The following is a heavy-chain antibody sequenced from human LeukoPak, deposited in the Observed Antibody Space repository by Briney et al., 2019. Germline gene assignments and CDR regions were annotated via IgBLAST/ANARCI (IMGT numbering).Heavy chain of an antibody. D-gene: IGHD6-13*01. J-gene: IGHJ5*02. V-gene: IGHV1-69*04. CDR1: GGTFSSYA. Sequence: SAKVSCKASGGTFSSYAISWVRQAPGQGLEWMGRIIPILGIANYAQKFQGRVTITADKSTSTAYMELSSLRSEDTAVYYCATSPSYSSSYNWFDPWGQGTLVTVSS. CDR2: IIPILGIA. CDR3: ATSPSYSSSYNWFDP.